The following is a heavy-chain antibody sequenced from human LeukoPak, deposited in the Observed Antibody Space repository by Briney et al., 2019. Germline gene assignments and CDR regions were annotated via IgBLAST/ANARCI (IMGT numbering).Heavy chain of an antibody. CDR1: GFTFSSYA. Sequence: PGGPLRLSCAASGFTFSSYAMSWVRQAPGKGLEWVSAISGSGGSTYYADSVKGRFTISRDNSKNTLYLQMNSLRAEDTAVYYCAKDIDSSSWYGYYFDYWGQGTLVTVSP. V-gene: IGHV3-23*01. CDR2: ISGSGGST. D-gene: IGHD6-13*01. J-gene: IGHJ4*02. CDR3: AKDIDSSSWYGYYFDY.